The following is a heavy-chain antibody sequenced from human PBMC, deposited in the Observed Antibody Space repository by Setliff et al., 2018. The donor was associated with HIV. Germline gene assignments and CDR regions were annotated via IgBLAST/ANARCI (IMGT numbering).Heavy chain of an antibody. Sequence: SETLSLTCTVSGDSSSNDYWTWVRQPPGKGLEWIGNIHTSGTTKYNPSLNSRVTISVDMSKSQFSLRLSSVTAADTAMYYCARQVSIPGVAITPVDYWGQGALVTVSS. CDR1: GDSSSNDY. J-gene: IGHJ4*02. CDR3: ARQVSIPGVAITPVDY. CDR2: IHTSGTT. D-gene: IGHD5-12*01. V-gene: IGHV4-59*08.